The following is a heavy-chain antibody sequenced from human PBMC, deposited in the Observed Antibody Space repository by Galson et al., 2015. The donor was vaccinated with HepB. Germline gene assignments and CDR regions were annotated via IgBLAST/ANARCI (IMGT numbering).Heavy chain of an antibody. CDR1: GYTFTSYY. CDR2: INPSGGST. V-gene: IGHV1-46*03. D-gene: IGHD2-2*01. J-gene: IGHJ6*02. Sequence: SVKISCKASGYTFTSYYMHWVRQAPGQGLEWMGIINPSGGSTSYAQKFQGRVTMTRDTSTSTVYMELSSLRSEDTAVYYCARETDIVVVPANYYYGMDVWGQGTTVTVSS. CDR3: ARETDIVVVPANYYYGMDV.